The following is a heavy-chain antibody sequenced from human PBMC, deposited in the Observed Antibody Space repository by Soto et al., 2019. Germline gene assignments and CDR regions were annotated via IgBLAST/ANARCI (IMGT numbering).Heavy chain of an antibody. CDR2: ISYDGSNK. D-gene: IGHD5-12*01. J-gene: IGHJ3*02. CDR1: GFTFSSYV. CDR3: AKDEGHEDIVATIRGDDAFDI. V-gene: IGHV3-30*18. Sequence: PGGSLRLSCAASGFTFSSYVMHWVRQAPGKGLEWVAVISYDGSNKYYADSVKGRFTISRDNSKNTLYLQMNSLRAEDTAVYYCAKDEGHEDIVATIRGDDAFDIWGQGTMVTVSS.